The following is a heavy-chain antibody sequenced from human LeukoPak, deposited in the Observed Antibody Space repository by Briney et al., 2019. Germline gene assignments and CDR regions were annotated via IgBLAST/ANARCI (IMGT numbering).Heavy chain of an antibody. V-gene: IGHV3-30*02. Sequence: YPGGSLRLSCAASAFTFSSYGMHWVRQAPGKGLEWVAFIRYDGSNKYYADSVKGRFTISRDNSKNTLYLQMNSLRAEDTAVYYCAKATAVAGPTYYYYYMDVWGKGTTVTVSS. CDR1: AFTFSSYG. D-gene: IGHD6-19*01. J-gene: IGHJ6*03. CDR3: AKATAVAGPTYYYYYMDV. CDR2: IRYDGSNK.